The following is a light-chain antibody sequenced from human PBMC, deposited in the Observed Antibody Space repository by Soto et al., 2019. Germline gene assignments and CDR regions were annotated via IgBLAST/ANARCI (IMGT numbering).Light chain of an antibody. CDR1: QSVSSN. V-gene: IGKV3-15*01. Sequence: EIVMTQSPATLSVSPGERATLSCRASQSVSSNLAWYQQKPGQAPRLLIYGASTRATGIPARFSGSASGTEFTLNISSLQSEDFAVYYCQQYNDWPPKYTFGQGTKLEIK. CDR2: GAS. CDR3: QQYNDWPPKYT. J-gene: IGKJ2*01.